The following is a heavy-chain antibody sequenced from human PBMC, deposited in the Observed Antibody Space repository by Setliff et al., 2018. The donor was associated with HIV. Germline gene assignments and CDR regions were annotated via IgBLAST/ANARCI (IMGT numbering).Heavy chain of an antibody. D-gene: IGHD6-13*01. CDR2: IIPMFDAP. J-gene: IGHJ3*01. V-gene: IGHV1-69*13. Sequence: SVKVSCKTSGGTFSSYAISWVRQAPGQGLEWMGGIIPMFDAPNYAQEFQGRVTITADESTSTAYMELSSLRSEDSAVYFCARPIRAAAGNDAFHVWGQGTMVTV. CDR3: ARPIRAAAGNDAFHV. CDR1: GGTFSSYA.